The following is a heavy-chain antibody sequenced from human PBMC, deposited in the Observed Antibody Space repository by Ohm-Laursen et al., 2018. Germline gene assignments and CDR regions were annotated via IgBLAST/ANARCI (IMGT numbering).Heavy chain of an antibody. CDR2: ISDSGSGT. J-gene: IGHJ6*02. CDR3: TRGATLDV. CDR1: RFTFNSYA. Sequence: SLRLSCSASRFTFNSYAMTWVRAAPGKGLEWVSTISDSGSGTYYADSVKGRFTISRDNAKNTLYLQMNSLRAEDTAVYYCTRGATLDVWGQGTTVTVSS. D-gene: IGHD5-12*01. V-gene: IGHV3-23*01.